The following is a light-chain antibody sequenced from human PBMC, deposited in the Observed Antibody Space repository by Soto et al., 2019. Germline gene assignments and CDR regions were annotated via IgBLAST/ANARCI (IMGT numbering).Light chain of an antibody. V-gene: IGKV3-15*01. CDR2: GTS. CDR1: QSVGSN. CDR3: QQFNVWHRT. J-gene: IGKJ1*01. Sequence: EIVMTQSPGTLSVSPGERATLSCRASQSVGSNVAWYQQKPGQAPRLLIYGTSTRDTGILARFSGSGSGTEFALTISSLQSEDFAVYYCQQFNVWHRTFGQGTKVEI.